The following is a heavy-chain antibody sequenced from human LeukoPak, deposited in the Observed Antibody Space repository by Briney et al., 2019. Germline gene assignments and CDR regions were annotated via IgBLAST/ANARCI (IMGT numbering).Heavy chain of an antibody. Sequence: PGGSLKLSCVASGFSFSDSPMHWVRQASGKGLEWVGRVRDRANSYATGYAASVEGRFTISRDDSENTAYLQMNSLIIEDTAVYYCTRQRPQTGTFDYWGQGVLVTVSS. D-gene: IGHD3-9*01. CDR2: VRDRANSYAT. V-gene: IGHV3-73*01. CDR3: TRQRPQTGTFDY. CDR1: GFSFSDSP. J-gene: IGHJ4*02.